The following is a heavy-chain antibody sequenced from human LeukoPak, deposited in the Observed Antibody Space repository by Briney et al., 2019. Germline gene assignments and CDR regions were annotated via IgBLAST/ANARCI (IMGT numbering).Heavy chain of an antibody. D-gene: IGHD3-3*01. Sequence: GASVKVSCKTSGVTFLTSTVQWVRQARGKRPEWIGWIVVGSGDTHYALKFQGRVTVTRDMSTSTAYMELRSLRSDDTAVYYCARIRRFSERTDGFDMWGQGTMVTVSS. CDR3: ARIRRFSERTDGFDM. J-gene: IGHJ3*02. V-gene: IGHV1-58*01. CDR1: GVTFLTST. CDR2: IVVGSGDT.